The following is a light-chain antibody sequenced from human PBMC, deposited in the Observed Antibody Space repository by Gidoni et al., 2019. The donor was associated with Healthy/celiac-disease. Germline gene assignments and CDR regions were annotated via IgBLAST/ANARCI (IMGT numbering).Light chain of an antibody. CDR3: QAWDSSTANYV. CDR1: KLGEKY. J-gene: IGLJ1*01. Sequence: SYELTQPPSVSLSPGQTASITCSGDKLGEKYACWYQQTPGQSPVLVIYQDSKRRSGIPERFSGSNSGNTATLTISGTQAMDEADYYCQAWDSSTANYVFGTGTKVTVL. CDR2: QDS. V-gene: IGLV3-1*01.